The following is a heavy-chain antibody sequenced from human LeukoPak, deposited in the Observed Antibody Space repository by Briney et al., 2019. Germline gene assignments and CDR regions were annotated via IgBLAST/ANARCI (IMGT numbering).Heavy chain of an antibody. CDR2: IYTSGST. D-gene: IGHD3-10*01. CDR3: ARGDGSGSYSSDY. J-gene: IGHJ4*02. Sequence: PSETLSLTCTVSGGSISSGSYYWSWIRQPAGKGLEWIGRIYTSGSTNYNPSLKSRVTISVDTSKNQFSLKLSSVTAADTAVYHCARGDGSGSYSSDYWGQGTLVTVSS. CDR1: GGSISSGSYY. V-gene: IGHV4-61*02.